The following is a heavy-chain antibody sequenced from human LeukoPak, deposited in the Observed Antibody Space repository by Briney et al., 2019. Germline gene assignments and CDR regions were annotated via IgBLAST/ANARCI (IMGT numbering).Heavy chain of an antibody. D-gene: IGHD3-22*01. CDR1: GYTFTGYY. CDR2: INPSGGST. Sequence: ASVKVSCKASGYTFTGYYMHWVRQAPGQGLEWMGIINPSGGSTSYAQKFQGRVTMTRDMSTSTVYMELSSLGSEDTAVYYCAKIRRYYDSSGYSGGAFDIWGQGTMVTVSS. CDR3: AKIRRYYDSSGYSGGAFDI. J-gene: IGHJ3*02. V-gene: IGHV1-46*01.